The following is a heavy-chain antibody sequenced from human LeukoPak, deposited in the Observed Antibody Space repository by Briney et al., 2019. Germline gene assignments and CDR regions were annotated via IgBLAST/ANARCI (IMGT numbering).Heavy chain of an antibody. J-gene: IGHJ5*02. D-gene: IGHD1-1*01. CDR2: INHSGST. Sequence: SSETLSLTCAGYGGSFGGYYWSGIRQPPGKGLEWIGEINHSGSTNYNPSLKSRVTISVDTSKNQFSLKLSSVTAADTAVYYCARGVPLAGWFDPWGQGTLVTVSS. V-gene: IGHV4-34*01. CDR1: GGSFGGYY. CDR3: ARGVPLAGWFDP.